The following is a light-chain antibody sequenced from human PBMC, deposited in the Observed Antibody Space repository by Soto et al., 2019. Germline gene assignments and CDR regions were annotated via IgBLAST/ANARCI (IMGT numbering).Light chain of an antibody. J-gene: IGKJ1*01. V-gene: IGKV3-20*01. CDR3: QQYSTIPRT. Sequence: EIVLTQSPGTLSLSPGERAALSCRASQSVRSNSLAWYQQKPGQAPTLLIYAASYRATGIPDRFTGSGSGTDFTLTISSLEHEDSAVYYCQQYSTIPRTFGQGTKVEIK. CDR2: AAS. CDR1: QSVRSNS.